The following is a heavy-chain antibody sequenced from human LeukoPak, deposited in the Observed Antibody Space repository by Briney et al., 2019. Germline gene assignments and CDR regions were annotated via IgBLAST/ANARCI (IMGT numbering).Heavy chain of an antibody. Sequence: PGRSLRLSCAASGFTFDDYAMHWVRHAPGKGLEWVSGISWNSGSIGYADSVKGRFTISRDNAKNSLYLQMNSLRAEDTALYYCAKDKRAKDYYYYGMDVWGQGTTVTVSS. D-gene: IGHD6-25*01. CDR2: ISWNSGSI. V-gene: IGHV3-9*01. CDR3: AKDKRAKDYYYYGMDV. CDR1: GFTFDDYA. J-gene: IGHJ6*02.